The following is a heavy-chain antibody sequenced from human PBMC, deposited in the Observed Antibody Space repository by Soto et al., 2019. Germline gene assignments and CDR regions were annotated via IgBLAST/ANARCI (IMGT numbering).Heavy chain of an antibody. Sequence: QVQVVQSRAEVKKPGASVKVSCKTAGYTFTEYDINWVRQAPGQGLEYMGWVSPENRNAGYAPQFRGRVSMTADTSINTVYLELTTLTYEDTAVYYCEVTTGYWGQGTMVTVSS. J-gene: IGHJ4*02. V-gene: IGHV1-8*01. CDR3: EVTTGY. CDR2: VSPENRNA. CDR1: GYTFTEYD. D-gene: IGHD4-17*01.